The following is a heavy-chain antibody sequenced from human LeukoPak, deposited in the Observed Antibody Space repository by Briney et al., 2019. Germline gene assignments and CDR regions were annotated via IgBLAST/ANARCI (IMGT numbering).Heavy chain of an antibody. V-gene: IGHV1-46*01. CDR3: ARDQEGFDY. J-gene: IGHJ4*02. CDR2: IYPRDGST. CDR1: GYTFTSNY. Sequence: ASVKVSCKASGYTFTSNYIHWVRQAPGQGLEWMGMIYPRDGSTSYAQKFQGRVTVTRDTSTSTVHMELSGLRPEDTAVYYCARDQEGFDYWGQGTLVTVAS.